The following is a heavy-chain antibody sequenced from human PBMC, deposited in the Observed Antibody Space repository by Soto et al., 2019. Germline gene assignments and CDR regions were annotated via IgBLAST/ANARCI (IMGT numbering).Heavy chain of an antibody. CDR1: GFTFSNYA. CDR3: ARESGNSYYYYYYMDI. Sequence: PGGSLRLSCAASGFTFSNYAMNWVRQAPGKGLEWVSAISGSGGSTYYADSVKGRFTISRDNSKNTLYVQMNSLRAEDTAVYYCARESGNSYYYYYYMDIWGKGTTVTVSS. CDR2: ISGSGGST. J-gene: IGHJ6*03. D-gene: IGHD2-21*02. V-gene: IGHV3-23*01.